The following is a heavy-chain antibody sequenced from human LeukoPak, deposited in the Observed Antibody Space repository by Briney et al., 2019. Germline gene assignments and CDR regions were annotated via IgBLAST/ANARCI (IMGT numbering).Heavy chain of an antibody. CDR2: IIPIFGTA. J-gene: IGHJ4*02. CDR3: ARVRGSGSPFDY. CDR1: GGTFLIYT. V-gene: IGHV1-69*01. Sequence: GSSVKVSCKASGGTFLIYTISWVRQAPGQGLEWMGGIIPIFGTANYAQKFQGRVTITADESTSTAYMELSSLRSEDTAVYYCARVRGSGSPFDYWGQGTLVTVSS. D-gene: IGHD3-10*01.